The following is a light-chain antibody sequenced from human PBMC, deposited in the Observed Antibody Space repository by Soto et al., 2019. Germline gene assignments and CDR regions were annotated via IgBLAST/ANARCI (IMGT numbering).Light chain of an antibody. Sequence: DSQMTQSPSTLSASVADRVTSTCRASQGISNYLAWYQQKPGKVPKILIYAASTLPSGVPSRFSGSGSGTDCTLTISRLQPEDVATYYCQKYNSAPLTFGGGTKVDIK. V-gene: IGKV1-27*01. CDR2: AAS. CDR1: QGISNY. J-gene: IGKJ4*01. CDR3: QKYNSAPLT.